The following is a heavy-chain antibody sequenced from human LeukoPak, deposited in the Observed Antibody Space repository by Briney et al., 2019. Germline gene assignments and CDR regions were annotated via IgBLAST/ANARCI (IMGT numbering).Heavy chain of an antibody. CDR1: GFTFSNYW. CDR2: IKQDGSEK. J-gene: IGHJ5*02. V-gene: IGHV3-7*05. CDR3: ARASDPWLQLT. D-gene: IGHD5-24*01. Sequence: HSGGSLRLSCAASGFTFSNYWMIWVSQAPGEGLEWVGNIKQDGSEKRYADSVRGRFSISRDNAQTSLYLQMNSLRAEDTAVYYCARASDPWLQLTWGQGTLVTVSS.